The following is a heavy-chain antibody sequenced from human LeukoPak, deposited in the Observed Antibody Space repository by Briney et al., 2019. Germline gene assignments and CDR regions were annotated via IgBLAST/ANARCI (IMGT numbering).Heavy chain of an antibody. D-gene: IGHD2-2*01. CDR1: GGSISSYY. CDR2: IYTSGST. Sequence: PSETLSLTCTVSGGSISSYYWSWIRQPAGKGLEWIGRIYTSGSTNYNPSLKSRVTMSVDTSKNQFSLKLSSVTAADTAVYYCARDRKSYCSSTSCYVFYNWFDPWGQGTLVTVSS. V-gene: IGHV4-4*07. J-gene: IGHJ5*02. CDR3: ARDRKSYCSSTSCYVFYNWFDP.